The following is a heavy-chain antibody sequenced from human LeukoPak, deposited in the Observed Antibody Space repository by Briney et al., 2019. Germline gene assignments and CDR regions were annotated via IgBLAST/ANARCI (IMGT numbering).Heavy chain of an antibody. J-gene: IGHJ1*01. V-gene: IGHV3-43*02. CDR2: ISGDGGST. CDR1: GFTFDNYA. CDR3: ARDSQEFFQH. Sequence: GGSLRLSCAASGFTFDNYAIHWVRQAPGKGLEWISLISGDGGSTYYADSMKGRFTISRDNSKNSLYLQMNSLRTEDTALYYCARDSQEFFQHWGQGTLVTVSS.